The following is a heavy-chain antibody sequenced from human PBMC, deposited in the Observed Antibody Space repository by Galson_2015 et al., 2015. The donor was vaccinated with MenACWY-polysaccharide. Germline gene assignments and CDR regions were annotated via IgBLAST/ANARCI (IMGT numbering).Heavy chain of an antibody. Sequence: SLRLSCAASGFTFKTYWMSWVRQAPGKGLEWVAYIKQDGSEKNYVDSVKGRFTISRDNAQNSLYLQMNSLRAEDTAVFYCVSGQYWHGYWGQGALVTVSS. V-gene: IGHV3-7*01. J-gene: IGHJ4*02. CDR3: VSGQYWHGY. CDR2: IKQDGSEK. CDR1: GFTFKTYW. D-gene: IGHD3-22*01.